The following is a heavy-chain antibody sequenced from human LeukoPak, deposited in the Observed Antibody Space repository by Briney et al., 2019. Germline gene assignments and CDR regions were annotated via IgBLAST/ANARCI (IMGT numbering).Heavy chain of an antibody. Sequence: SETLSLTCTVSGGSISSYYWSWIRQPPGKGLEWIGYIYYSGSTNYNPSLKSRVTISVDTSKNQFSPKLSSVTAADTAVYYCARVKQNYFDYWGQGTLVTVSS. CDR2: IYYSGST. V-gene: IGHV4-59*01. CDR3: ARVKQNYFDY. J-gene: IGHJ4*02. CDR1: GGSISSYY.